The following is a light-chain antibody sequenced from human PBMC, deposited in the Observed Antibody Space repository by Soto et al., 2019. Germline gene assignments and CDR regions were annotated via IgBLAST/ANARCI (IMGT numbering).Light chain of an antibody. V-gene: IGKV3-15*01. CDR3: QQYNNWPYT. CDR2: GAS. J-gene: IGKJ2*01. Sequence: EIVMTQSPATLSVSPGERAALSCRASQSVSSNFAWYQQKPGQAPRLLIYGASTRATGIPARFSGSGSGTEIILTISRLQSGDFAVYYCQQYNNWPYTFGQGTKLEIK. CDR1: QSVSSN.